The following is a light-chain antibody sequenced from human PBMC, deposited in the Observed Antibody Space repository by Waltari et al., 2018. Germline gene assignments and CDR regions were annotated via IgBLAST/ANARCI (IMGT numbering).Light chain of an antibody. V-gene: IGLV2-23*02. J-gene: IGLJ1*01. CDR3: LSYSGRSDYV. CDR1: STNVGGYNL. Sequence: QSALTQPASVSGSPGQAITISCTGTSTNVGGYNLASWYRQYPGKAPELMIFGVSGRPSGISKRLSGYNSGNTATLTISGLQAEDEADYYCLSYSGRSDYVFGTGTRV. CDR2: GVS.